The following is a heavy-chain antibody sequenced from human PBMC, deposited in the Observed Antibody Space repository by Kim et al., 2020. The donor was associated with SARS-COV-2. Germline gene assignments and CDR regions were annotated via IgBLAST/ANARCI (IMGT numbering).Heavy chain of an antibody. D-gene: IGHD3-10*01. CDR3: ARGTTGSGTTGLHQERYFDY. V-gene: IGHV3-23*01. CDR2: IGIGQRT. J-gene: IGHJ4*02. Sequence: GGSLRLSCAASGFSFSNYAMAWVRQAPGKGLEWVSAIGIGQRTYFADSVKGRFTISRDNSKSTQYLQMNSLTADDTALYYCARGTTGSGTTGLHQERYFDYWGQGTPVTVSS. CDR1: GFSFSNYA.